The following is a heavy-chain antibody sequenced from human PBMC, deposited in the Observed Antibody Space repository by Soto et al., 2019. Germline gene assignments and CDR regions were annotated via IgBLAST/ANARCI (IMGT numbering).Heavy chain of an antibody. V-gene: IGHV3-53*01. CDR3: ARDCGGDCYSAASREYYYYYGMDV. CDR1: GFTVSSNY. J-gene: IGHJ6*02. CDR2: IYSGGST. Sequence: GGSLRLSCAASGFTVSSNYMSWVRQAPGKGLEWVSVIYSGGSTYYADSVKGRFTISRDNSKNTLYLQMNSLRAEDTAVYYCARDCGGDCYSAASREYYYYYGMDVWGQGTTVTVSS. D-gene: IGHD2-21*02.